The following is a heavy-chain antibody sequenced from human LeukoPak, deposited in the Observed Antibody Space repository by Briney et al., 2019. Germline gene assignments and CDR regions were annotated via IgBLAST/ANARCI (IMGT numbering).Heavy chain of an antibody. CDR1: GFTFSSYG. D-gene: IGHD6-19*01. V-gene: IGHV3-23*01. CDR3: AKNLGSGWFFPFDS. CDR2: ISGSGGST. Sequence: GGTLRLSCAASGFTFSSYGMSWVRQAPGKGLEWVSAISGSGGSTYYADSVKGRFTISRDNSKNTLYLQMNSLRAEDTALYYCAKNLGSGWFFPFDSWGQGTLVTVSS. J-gene: IGHJ4*02.